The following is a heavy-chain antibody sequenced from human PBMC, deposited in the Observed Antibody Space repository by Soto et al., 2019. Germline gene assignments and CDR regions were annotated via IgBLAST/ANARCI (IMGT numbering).Heavy chain of an antibody. Sequence: VQLEQSGAEVKKPGSSVKVSCKASGGTFSSYGLSWVRQAPGQGLEWMGGIIPMYGTPSYAQKFRGRVTITADGSTRTAYMDLSSLRSQDTAVYYCARGARDCRTTSCHPPQGYFHYGLDVWGQGTTVIVSS. D-gene: IGHD2-2*01. J-gene: IGHJ6*02. CDR1: GGTFSSYG. V-gene: IGHV1-69*01. CDR2: IIPMYGTP. CDR3: ARGARDCRTTSCHPPQGYFHYGLDV.